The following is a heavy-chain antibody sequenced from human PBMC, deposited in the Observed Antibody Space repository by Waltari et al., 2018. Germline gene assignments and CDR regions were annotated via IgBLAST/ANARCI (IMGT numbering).Heavy chain of an antibody. V-gene: IGHV1-2*04. CDR3: ARTKPLTGTTNACDI. CDR2: SNPKSGGT. CDR1: GYTFTGYY. J-gene: IGHJ3*02. D-gene: IGHD1-20*01. Sequence: QVQLVQSGAEVKKPGASVKVSCKASGYTFTGYYMHWVRQAPGQGLEWMGGSNPKSGGTNYAQKFQGWVTMTRDTSISTAYMELSRLRSDDTAVYYCARTKPLTGTTNACDIWGQGTMVTVSS.